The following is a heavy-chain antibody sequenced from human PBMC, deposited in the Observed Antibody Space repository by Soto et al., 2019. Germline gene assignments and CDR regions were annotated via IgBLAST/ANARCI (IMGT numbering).Heavy chain of an antibody. V-gene: IGHV3-64D*06. D-gene: IGHD4-17*01. CDR2: ISSNGDST. Sequence: PGGSLRLSCSSSVFTFIMFSMHWVRQAPGKGLEYVSGISSNGDSTYYADSVKGRFTISRDNSKNTLYLQMSSLRAVDTAVYYCVHPRSTVQIPPTWGQGTLVTVYS. J-gene: IGHJ5*02. CDR1: VFTFIMFS. CDR3: VHPRSTVQIPPT.